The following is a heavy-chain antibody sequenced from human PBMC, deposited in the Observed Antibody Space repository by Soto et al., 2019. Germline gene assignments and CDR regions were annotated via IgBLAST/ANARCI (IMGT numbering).Heavy chain of an antibody. J-gene: IGHJ6*02. D-gene: IGHD3-10*01. V-gene: IGHV3-23*01. Sequence: EVQLLESGGGWFRLGGSWGPPCKTSGLVFNAIARPWFRRAQGMGLEWVAVINYNSRAPFHAKSVKGRFTISRDNSRNTVFLQMDSLRAEDTAVYYCVKQRGSGKTYYYNMDVWGLGTTVIVSS. CDR1: GLVFNAIA. CDR2: INYNSRAP. CDR3: VKQRGSGKTYYYNMDV.